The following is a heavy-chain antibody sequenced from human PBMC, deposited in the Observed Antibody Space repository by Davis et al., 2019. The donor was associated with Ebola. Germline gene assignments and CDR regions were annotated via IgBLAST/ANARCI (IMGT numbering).Heavy chain of an antibody. V-gene: IGHV4-31*03. CDR1: GSSITSGGYS. J-gene: IGHJ4*02. D-gene: IGHD3-16*01. CDR3: ARGGPISYANTGDYLDH. CDR2: IYYSGST. Sequence: SETLSLTCTVSGSSITSGGYSWNWIRQRPGKGLEWIGHIYYSGSTSYDPSLKSRITMSLDTSKNQFSLKLTSATVADTAVYYCARGGPISYANTGDYLDHWGQGTLVAVSS.